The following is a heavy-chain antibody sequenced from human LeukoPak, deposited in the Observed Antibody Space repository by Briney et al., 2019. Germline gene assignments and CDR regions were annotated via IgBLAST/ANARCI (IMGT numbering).Heavy chain of an antibody. CDR1: GYTFTSYY. CDR3: ARVDTSIAHAFDP. CDR2: INPSGGST. Sequence: ASVKASCKASGYTFTSYYMHWVRQAPGQGLEWMGIINPSGGSTSYAQKFQGRVTMTRDTSTSTVYMELSSLRSEDTAVYYCARVDTSIAHAFDPWGQGTLVTVSS. V-gene: IGHV1-46*01. D-gene: IGHD6-6*01. J-gene: IGHJ5*02.